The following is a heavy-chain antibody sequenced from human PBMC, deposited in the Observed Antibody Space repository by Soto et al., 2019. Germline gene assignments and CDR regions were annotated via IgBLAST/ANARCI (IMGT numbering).Heavy chain of an antibody. J-gene: IGHJ5*02. CDR2: ISFEGSIK. Sequence: QVQLVESGGGVVQPGRSLRLSCVASGFTFSNHGMHWVRQAPGKGLEWVAVISFEGSIKYYTDSVKCRFTISRDDSKNTVYLQMNNLRAEDRAVYFCARDAGVGACSGGSCYTSDWLAPCGQGTLVTVYS. V-gene: IGHV3-30*03. D-gene: IGHD2-15*01. CDR3: ARDAGVGACSGGSCYTSDWLAP. CDR1: GFTFSNHG.